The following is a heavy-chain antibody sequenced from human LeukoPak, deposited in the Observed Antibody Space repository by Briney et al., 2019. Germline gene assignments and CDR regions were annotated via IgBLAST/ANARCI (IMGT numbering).Heavy chain of an antibody. J-gene: IGHJ4*02. Sequence: PGGSLRLSCAASGFTFSSYAMHWVRQAPGKGLEWVAVISYDGSNKYYADSVKGRFTISRDNSKNTLYMQMNSLRPEDTAVYYCARVLGAGTFDSWGRGTLVTVSS. CDR3: ARVLGAGTFDS. CDR2: ISYDGSNK. V-gene: IGHV3-30-3*01. CDR1: GFTFSSYA. D-gene: IGHD1-26*01.